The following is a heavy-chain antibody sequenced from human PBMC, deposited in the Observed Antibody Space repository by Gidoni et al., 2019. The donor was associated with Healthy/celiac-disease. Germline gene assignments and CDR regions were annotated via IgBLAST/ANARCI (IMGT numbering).Heavy chain of an antibody. J-gene: IGHJ3*02. V-gene: IGHV1-18*01. CDR1: GYTFTSYG. D-gene: IGHD3-22*01. Sequence: QVQLVQSGAEVKKPGASVTVSCKASGYTFTSYGIIWVRQAPGQGLEWMGWISAYNGNTNYAQKLQGRVTMTTDTSTSTAYMELRSLRSDDTAVYYCASLGVDYDSSGYYFPDAFDIWGQGTMVTVSS. CDR2: ISAYNGNT. CDR3: ASLGVDYDSSGYYFPDAFDI.